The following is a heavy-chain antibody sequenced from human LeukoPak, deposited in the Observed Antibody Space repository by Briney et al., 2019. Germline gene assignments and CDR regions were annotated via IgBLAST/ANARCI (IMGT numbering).Heavy chain of an antibody. CDR1: GFIFDDYA. J-gene: IGHJ3*02. CDR2: INWNGGST. D-gene: IGHD3-10*01. V-gene: IGHV3-20*01. Sequence: PGGSLRLSCAASGFIFDDYAMSWVRQVPGKGLEWVSGINWNGGSTGYADSVKGRFSISRDNAKSSLYLQMKSLRVEDTALYHCARDYGESPRLGTFDIWGHGTMVTVSS. CDR3: ARDYGESPRLGTFDI.